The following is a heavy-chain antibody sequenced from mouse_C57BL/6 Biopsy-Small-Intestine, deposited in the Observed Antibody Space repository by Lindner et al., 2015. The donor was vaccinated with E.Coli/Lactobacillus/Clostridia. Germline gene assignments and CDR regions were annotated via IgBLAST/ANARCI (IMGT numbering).Heavy chain of an antibody. CDR3: ARSGANWDFFDY. CDR2: IYPSSNYV. Sequence: VQLQESGAELAKPGASVKMSCKASGYTFTYYWMHWVKQRPGQGLEWIGYIYPSSNYVEYNQKFKDKATLTADKSSSTAYMQLSSLTSEDSAVYYCARSGANWDFFDYWGQGTSLTVSS. D-gene: IGHD4-1*01. V-gene: IGHV1-7*01. CDR1: GYTFTYYW. J-gene: IGHJ2*02.